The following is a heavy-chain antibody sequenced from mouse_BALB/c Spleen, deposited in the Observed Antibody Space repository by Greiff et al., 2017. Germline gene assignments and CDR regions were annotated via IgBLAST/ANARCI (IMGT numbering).Heavy chain of an antibody. D-gene: IGHD1-1*01. CDR3: AREDYYGSSPTNFEV. CDR2: ISNGGGST. CDR1: GFTFSSYT. J-gene: IGHJ1*01. V-gene: IGHV5-12-2*01. Sequence: EVKLVESGGGLVQPGGSLKLSCAASGFTFSSYTMSWVRQTPEKRLEWVAYISNGGGSTYYPDTVKGRFTISRDNAKNTLYLQMSSLKSEDTAMYYCAREDYYGSSPTNFEVWGAGTTVTVSS.